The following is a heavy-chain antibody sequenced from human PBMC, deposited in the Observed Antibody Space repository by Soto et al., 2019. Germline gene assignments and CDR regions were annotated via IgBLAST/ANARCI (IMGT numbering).Heavy chain of an antibody. CDR2: ISGSSGST. V-gene: IGHV3-23*01. D-gene: IGHD5-12*01. CDR1: GFTFNNYA. CDR3: AKLGSPWLGPGPLDY. Sequence: GGSLRLSCAASGFTFNNYAMSWVRQAPGKGLEWVSAISGSSGSTYYADSVKGRFTISRDNSKNTLYVHMNSLRAKDTAVYYCAKLGSPWLGPGPLDYWGQGFLVTVSS. J-gene: IGHJ4*02.